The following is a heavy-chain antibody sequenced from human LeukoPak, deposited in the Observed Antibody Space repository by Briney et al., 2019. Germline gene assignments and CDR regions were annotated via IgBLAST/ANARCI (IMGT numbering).Heavy chain of an antibody. CDR1: GGTFSTYA. D-gene: IGHD3-22*01. V-gene: IGHV1-69*13. J-gene: IGHJ4*02. Sequence: ASVKVSCKISGGTFSTYAISWVRQAPGQGLEWMGGIIPLFGTAHYAQRFRGRVTITADESTSTASMEVRSLTSEDTAVYFCARGSRALTMIAPFDHWGQGNLVTVSS. CDR2: IIPLFGTA. CDR3: ARGSRALTMIAPFDH.